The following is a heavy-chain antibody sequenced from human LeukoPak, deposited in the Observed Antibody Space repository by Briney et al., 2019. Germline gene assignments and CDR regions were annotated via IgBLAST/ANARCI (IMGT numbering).Heavy chain of an antibody. D-gene: IGHD3-10*01. CDR2: IYYTGST. CDR3: ARYRASGNYKWFDP. Sequence: PSEALSLTCTVSGGSISSYYWSWIRQPPGEGLEWIGYIYYTGSTNYNPSLKSRVTISIATSKNQFSLKVNSVTAADTAVYYCARYRASGNYKWFDPWGQGTLVTVSS. J-gene: IGHJ5*02. V-gene: IGHV4-59*01. CDR1: GGSISSYY.